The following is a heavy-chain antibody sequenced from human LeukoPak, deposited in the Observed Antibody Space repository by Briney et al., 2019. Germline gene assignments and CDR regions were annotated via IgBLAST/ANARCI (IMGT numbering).Heavy chain of an antibody. CDR3: AKDVFSSWYFDY. J-gene: IGHJ4*02. V-gene: IGHV3-30*02. CDR1: GFTFSDYY. D-gene: IGHD6-13*01. Sequence: GGSLRLSCAASGFTFSDYYMSWIRQAPGKGLERVAFIRNDGSSKYYADSVKGRFTISRDNSKNTLYLQMNSLRAEDTAVYYCAKDVFSSWYFDYWGQGTLVTVSS. CDR2: IRNDGSSK.